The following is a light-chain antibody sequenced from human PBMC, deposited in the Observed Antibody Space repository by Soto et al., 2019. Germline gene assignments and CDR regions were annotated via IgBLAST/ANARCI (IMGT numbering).Light chain of an antibody. CDR3: QQYGSSGT. CDR2: GAS. J-gene: IGKJ1*01. CDR1: QSVSNNY. V-gene: IGKV3-20*01. Sequence: IVLPQSPGTLSLSPGEISTLSCRASQSVSNNYLAWYQQKPGQAPRLLIYGASNRATGIPDRFSGSGSGTDFTLTISRLEPEDFAVYYCQQYGSSGTFGQGTKVDIK.